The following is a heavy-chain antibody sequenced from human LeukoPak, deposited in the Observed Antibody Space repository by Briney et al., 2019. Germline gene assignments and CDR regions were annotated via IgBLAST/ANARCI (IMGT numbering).Heavy chain of an antibody. Sequence: PSETLPLTCTVSGGSISSYYWSWIRQPAGKGLEWIGRIYTSGSTNYNPSLKSRVTMSADTSKNQFSLNLSSVTAADTAVYYCAKEKYYYDSSGYYYAPFDYWGQGTLVTVSS. CDR1: GGSISSYY. D-gene: IGHD3-22*01. V-gene: IGHV4-4*07. CDR2: IYTSGST. CDR3: AKEKYYYDSSGYYYAPFDY. J-gene: IGHJ4*02.